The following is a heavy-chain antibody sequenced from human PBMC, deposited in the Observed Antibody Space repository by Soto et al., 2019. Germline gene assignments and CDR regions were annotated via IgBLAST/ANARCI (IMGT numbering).Heavy chain of an antibody. CDR1: GYTFTSYY. D-gene: IGHD6-6*01. CDR2: INPSGGST. Sequence: ASVKVSCKAAGYTFTSYYMHWVRQAPGQGLEWMGIINPSGGSTSYAQKFQGRVTMTRDTSTSTVYMELSSLRSEDTAVYYCARRGPSWDYFDYWGQGTLVTVSS. CDR3: ARRGPSWDYFDY. J-gene: IGHJ4*02. V-gene: IGHV1-46*01.